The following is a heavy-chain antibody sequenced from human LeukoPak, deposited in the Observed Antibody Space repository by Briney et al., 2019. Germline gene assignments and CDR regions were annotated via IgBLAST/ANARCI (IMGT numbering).Heavy chain of an antibody. Sequence: SETLSLTCAVYGESFSGYYWSWIRQPPGKGLEWIGEINHSGSTNYNPSLKSRVTISVDTSKNQFSLKLSSVTAADTAVYYCARLAIAAAGNHHNWFDPWGQGTLVTVSS. CDR2: INHSGST. J-gene: IGHJ5*02. CDR3: ARLAIAAAGNHHNWFDP. CDR1: GESFSGYY. V-gene: IGHV4-34*01. D-gene: IGHD6-13*01.